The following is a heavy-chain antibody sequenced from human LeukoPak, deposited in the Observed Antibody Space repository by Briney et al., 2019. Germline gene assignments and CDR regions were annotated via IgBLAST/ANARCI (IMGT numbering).Heavy chain of an antibody. CDR1: GGSFSGYY. Sequence: SETLSLTCAVYGGSFSGYYWSRIRQPPGKGLEWIGEINHSGSTNYNPSLKSRVTISVDTSKNQFSLKLSSVTAADTAVYYCARVVVGGYFDYWGQGTLVTVSS. J-gene: IGHJ4*02. CDR3: ARVVVGGYFDY. D-gene: IGHD2-15*01. V-gene: IGHV4-34*01. CDR2: INHSGST.